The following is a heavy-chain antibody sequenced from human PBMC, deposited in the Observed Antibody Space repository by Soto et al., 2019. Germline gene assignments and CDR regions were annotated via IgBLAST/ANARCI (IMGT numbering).Heavy chain of an antibody. CDR2: ISGSGGST. J-gene: IGHJ4*02. Sequence: GGSLRLSCAASGFTFSSYAMSWVRQAPGKGLEWVSAISGSGGSTYYADSVKGRFTISRDNSKNTLYLQMNSLRAEDTAVYYCAKGQRGYSYGPLDYWGQGTPVTVSS. D-gene: IGHD5-18*01. CDR3: AKGQRGYSYGPLDY. CDR1: GFTFSSYA. V-gene: IGHV3-23*01.